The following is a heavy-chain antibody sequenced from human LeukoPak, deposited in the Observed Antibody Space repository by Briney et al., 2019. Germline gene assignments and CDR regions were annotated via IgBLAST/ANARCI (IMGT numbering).Heavy chain of an antibody. D-gene: IGHD3-22*01. Sequence: PGGSLRLSCVASGSTLNTWGMHWVRQAPGKGLEWVAFLWYDRINQYYADSVKGRFTISRDNSKNTLYLQMNSLRVEDTAVYYCAKEEGRSGYFDNWGQGALVTVSS. V-gene: IGHV3-30*02. CDR1: GSTLNTWG. CDR3: AKEEGRSGYFDN. J-gene: IGHJ4*02. CDR2: LWYDRINQ.